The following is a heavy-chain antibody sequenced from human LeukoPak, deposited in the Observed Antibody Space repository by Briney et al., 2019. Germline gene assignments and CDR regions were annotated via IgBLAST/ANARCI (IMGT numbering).Heavy chain of an antibody. Sequence: SETLSLTCTVSGGSISSGGYYWSWIRQHPGKGLEWIGYIYYSGSTYYNPSLKSRVTISVDTSKNQFSLKLSSVPAADTAVYYCARQKLDGFDYWGQGTLVTVSS. CDR2: IYYSGST. V-gene: IGHV4-31*03. J-gene: IGHJ4*02. CDR3: ARQKLDGFDY. D-gene: IGHD1-1*01. CDR1: GGSISSGGYY.